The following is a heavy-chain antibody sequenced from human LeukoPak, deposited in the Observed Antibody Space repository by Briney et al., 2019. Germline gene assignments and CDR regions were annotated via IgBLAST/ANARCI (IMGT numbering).Heavy chain of an antibody. CDR2: ITGSGGTA. CDR3: ARGLRYFDWLFDS. J-gene: IGHJ4*02. D-gene: IGHD3-9*01. V-gene: IGHV3-23*01. CDR1: AFTFSSYA. Sequence: GGSLRLSRSASAFTFSSYAMGWVRQAPGKGLVGVSAITGSGGTAFYEDPVKGRFTISRDNSKNTLYLQMNSLRAEDTAVYYCARGLRYFDWLFDSWGQGTLVTVSS.